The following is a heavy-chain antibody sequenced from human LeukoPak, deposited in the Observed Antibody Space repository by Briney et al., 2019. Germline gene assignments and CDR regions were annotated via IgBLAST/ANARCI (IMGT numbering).Heavy chain of an antibody. J-gene: IGHJ4*02. V-gene: IGHV3-30-3*01. CDR3: VRDSSFWSGPDY. CDR2: ISYDGSNK. D-gene: IGHD3-3*01. Sequence: PGGSLRLSCAASGFTFSSNAMHWVRQAPGKGLEWVAIISYDGSNKYYADSVKGRFTISRDNSKNMLYLQMNSLRAEDTAVYYCVRDSSFWSGPDYWGQGTLVTVSS. CDR1: GFTFSSNA.